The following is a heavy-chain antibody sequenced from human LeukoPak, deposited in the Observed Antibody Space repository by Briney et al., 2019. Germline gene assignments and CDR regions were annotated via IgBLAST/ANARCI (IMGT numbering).Heavy chain of an antibody. V-gene: IGHV4-38-2*02. Sequence: SETLSLTCTVSGYSISSGYYWGWIRPPPGKGLEWIGSIYHSGSTYYNPSLKSRVTISVDTSKNQFSLKLSSVTAADTAVYYCARRVGVALDYWGQGTLGTVSS. CDR2: IYHSGST. CDR3: ARRVGVALDY. J-gene: IGHJ4*02. CDR1: GYSISSGYY. D-gene: IGHD2-21*01.